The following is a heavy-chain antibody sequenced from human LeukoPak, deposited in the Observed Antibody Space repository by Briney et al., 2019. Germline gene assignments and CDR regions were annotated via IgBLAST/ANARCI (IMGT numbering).Heavy chain of an antibody. CDR2: INSDGSST. J-gene: IGHJ5*02. CDR1: GFTFSSYW. CDR3: ARDEINYYGSGSYYGNWFDP. Sequence: GGSLRLSCAASGFTFSSYWKHWVRQAPGKGLVWVSRINSDGSSTSYADSVKGRFTISRDNAKNTLYLQMNSLRAEDTAVYYCARDEINYYGSGSYYGNWFDPWGQGTLVTVSS. V-gene: IGHV3-74*01. D-gene: IGHD3-10*01.